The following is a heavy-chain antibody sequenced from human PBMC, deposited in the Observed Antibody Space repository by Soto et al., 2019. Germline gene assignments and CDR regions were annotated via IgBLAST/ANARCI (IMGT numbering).Heavy chain of an antibody. V-gene: IGHV1-69*13. J-gene: IGHJ3*02. CDR3: ATDTRDHDAFDI. D-gene: IGHD2-2*01. CDR1: GGTFSSYA. Sequence: SVKVSCKASGGTFSSYAISWVRQAPGQGLEWMGGITPIFGTANYAQKFQGRVTITADESTSTAYMELSSLRSEDTAVYNCATDTRDHDAFDIWGQGTMVTVSS. CDR2: ITPIFGTA.